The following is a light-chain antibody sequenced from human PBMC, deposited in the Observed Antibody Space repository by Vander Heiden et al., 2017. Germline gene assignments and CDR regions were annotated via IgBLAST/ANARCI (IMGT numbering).Light chain of an antibody. V-gene: IGLV2-14*01. J-gene: IGLJ2*01. CDR3: SSYTTTSALVL. CDR2: EVS. Sequence: QSVLTQPASLSGSPGQSISISCTGTSSDVGGYSFVSWDQQHPGKAPRLLIYEVSDRPSGVSNRFSGSKLGNTASLTISALQPEDEADYYCSSYTTTSALVLFGGGTKVTV. CDR1: SSDVGGYSF.